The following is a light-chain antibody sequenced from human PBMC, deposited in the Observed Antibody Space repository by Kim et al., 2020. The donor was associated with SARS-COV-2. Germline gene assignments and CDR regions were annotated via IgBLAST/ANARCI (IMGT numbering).Light chain of an antibody. CDR1: QSLLHSDGKTY. V-gene: IGKV2-29*02. CDR3: MEGLHLYT. Sequence: DIVMTQTPLSLSVTPGQPASISCKSSQSLLHSDGKTYLYWYLQKPGQSPQLLISETSSRFSGVPDRFSGSGSGTDFTLKISRVEAEDVGDYYCMEGLHLYTFGQGTKLEI. CDR2: ETS. J-gene: IGKJ2*01.